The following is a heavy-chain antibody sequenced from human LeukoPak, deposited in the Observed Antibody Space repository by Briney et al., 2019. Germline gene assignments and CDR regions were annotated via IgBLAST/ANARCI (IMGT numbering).Heavy chain of an antibody. D-gene: IGHD1-26*01. CDR3: AKDLAVGTTPRVYAFDV. Sequence: PGGSLTLSCAASGFTFYDYAMHWVRQVPGKGLEWVGGGYRNSGTIAYGDSVKGRFTISRDNARNSLYLQMNSLRTEDTALYYCAKDLAVGTTPRVYAFDVWGQGTMVTVS. CDR2: GYRNSGTI. J-gene: IGHJ3*01. CDR1: GFTFYDYA. V-gene: IGHV3-9*01.